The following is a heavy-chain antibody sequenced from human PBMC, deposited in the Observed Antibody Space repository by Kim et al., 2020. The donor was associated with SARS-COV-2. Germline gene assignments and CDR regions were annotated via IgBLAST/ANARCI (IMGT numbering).Heavy chain of an antibody. D-gene: IGHD3-9*01. V-gene: IGHV3-7*01. CDR1: GFTFSSYW. CDR3: ARVRDHILTGYYFDY. Sequence: GGSLRLSCAASGFTFSSYWMSWVRQAPGKGLEWVANIKQDGSEKYYVDSVKGRFTISRDNAKNSLYLQMNSLRAEDTAVYYCARVRDHILTGYYFDYWGQGTLVNVS. CDR2: IKQDGSEK. J-gene: IGHJ4*02.